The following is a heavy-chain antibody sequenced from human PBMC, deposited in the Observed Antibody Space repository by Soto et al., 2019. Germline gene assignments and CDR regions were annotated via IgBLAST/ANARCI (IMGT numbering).Heavy chain of an antibody. CDR3: ATGGYCSSTSCYNFFDY. CDR2: IYPGDSDT. CDR1: GYSFTTYW. D-gene: IGHD2-2*02. J-gene: IGHJ4*02. V-gene: IGHV5-51*01. Sequence: GESLKISCKGSGYSFTTYWIGWVRQMPGKGLEWMGIIYPGDSDTRYSPSFQGQVTISADKSISTAYLQWSSLKASDTAMYYCATGGYCSSTSCYNFFDYWGQGTLVTVSS.